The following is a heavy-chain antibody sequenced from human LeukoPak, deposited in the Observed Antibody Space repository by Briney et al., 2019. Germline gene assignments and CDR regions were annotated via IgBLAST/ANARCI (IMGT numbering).Heavy chain of an antibody. D-gene: IGHD5-18*01. CDR2: ISSSSSYI. V-gene: IGHV3-21*01. Sequence: GGSLRLSCAASGFTFSSYSMNRVRQAPGKGLEWVSSISSSSSYIYYADSVKGRFTISRDNAKNSLYLQMNSLRAEDTAVYYCARDRYGYGYGYWGQGTLVTVSS. CDR1: GFTFSSYS. J-gene: IGHJ4*02. CDR3: ARDRYGYGYGY.